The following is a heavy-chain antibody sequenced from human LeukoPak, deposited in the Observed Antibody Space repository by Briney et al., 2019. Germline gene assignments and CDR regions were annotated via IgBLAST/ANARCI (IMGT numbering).Heavy chain of an antibody. CDR3: ARDAGGRTQREGWFDP. D-gene: IGHD1-26*01. V-gene: IGHV3-21*01. CDR1: GFTFSTYN. Sequence: GGSLRLSCAASGFTFSTYNMNWVRQAPGKGLEWLSSISSGGMWIYYADSLKGRFTISRDNAKNSLYLQMKSLRVEDTGVYYCARDAGGRTQREGWFDPWGQGTLVTVSS. J-gene: IGHJ5*02. CDR2: ISSGGMWI.